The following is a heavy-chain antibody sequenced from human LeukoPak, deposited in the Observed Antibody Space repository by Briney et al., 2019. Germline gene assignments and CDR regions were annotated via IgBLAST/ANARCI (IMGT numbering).Heavy chain of an antibody. D-gene: IGHD2-2*01. CDR1: GFTFRNYG. Sequence: GGSLRLSCVTSGFTFRNYGMHWVRQAPGKGLEWVAFIRFDGSNKYYADSVKGRFTISRDNSKSTVYLQMNSLRPEDTAVYYCAALQSYCSRTSCYGGDASHMWGQGTKVTVSS. CDR3: AALQSYCSRTSCYGGDASHM. J-gene: IGHJ3*02. V-gene: IGHV3-30*02. CDR2: IRFDGSNK.